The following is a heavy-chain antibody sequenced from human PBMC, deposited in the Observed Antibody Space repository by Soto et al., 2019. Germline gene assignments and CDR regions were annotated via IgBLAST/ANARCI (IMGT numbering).Heavy chain of an antibody. CDR2: ISYDEANK. V-gene: IGHV3-30-3*01. J-gene: IGHJ6*02. CDR1: QFTFSGYA. CDR3: TKGYCSGLGCVQYHGMDV. Sequence: GGSLRLSCAAFQFTFSGYAMHWVRQAPGKGLEWVSTISYDEANKYYADSVKGRFTISRDNSKNTLYLQMNSLRPEDSAIYYCTKGYCSGLGCVQYHGMDVWGQGTTVTVSS. D-gene: IGHD2-15*01.